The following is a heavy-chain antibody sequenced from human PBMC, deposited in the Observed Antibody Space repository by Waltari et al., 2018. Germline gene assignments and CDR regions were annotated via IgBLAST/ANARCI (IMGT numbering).Heavy chain of an antibody. Sequence: PGLVKPSETLSLTCTVSGYSISSGYYWGWIRQPPGKGLEWIGSIYHSGSTYYNPSLKSRVTISVDTSKNQFSLKLSSVTAADTAVYYCARGSGDFDYWGQGTLVTVSS. CDR1: GYSISSGYY. V-gene: IGHV4-38-2*02. CDR2: IYHSGST. CDR3: ARGSGDFDY. J-gene: IGHJ4*02. D-gene: IGHD3-10*01.